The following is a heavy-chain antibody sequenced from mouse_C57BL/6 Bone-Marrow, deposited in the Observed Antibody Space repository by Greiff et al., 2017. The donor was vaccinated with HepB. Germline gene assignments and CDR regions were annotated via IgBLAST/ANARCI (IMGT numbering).Heavy chain of an antibody. J-gene: IGHJ4*01. CDR2: IYPSDSET. CDR1: GYTFTSYW. CDR3: ARGVYYDYDGSHYYAMDY. D-gene: IGHD2-4*01. Sequence: VQLQQSGAELVRPGSSVKLSCKASGYTFTSYWMDWVKQRPGQGLEWIGNIYPSDSETHYNQKFKDKATLTVDKSSSTAYMQLSSLTSEDSAVYYCARGVYYDYDGSHYYAMDYWGQGTSVTVSS. V-gene: IGHV1-61*01.